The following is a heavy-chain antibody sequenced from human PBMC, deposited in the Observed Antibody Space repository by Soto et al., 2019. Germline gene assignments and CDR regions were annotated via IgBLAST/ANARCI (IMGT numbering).Heavy chain of an antibody. CDR2: TYYSGST. J-gene: IGHJ3*02. CDR3: ATGYGRSASDALDI. Sequence: QVQLQESGPGLVKPSETMSLTCTVSGGSVTTFYWTWIRQPPGKRLVWIGYTYYSGSTTYNPSLRRLVAISVHTSKNQCSLKRNSVTAAATAVYYGATGYGRSASDALDIGGQGTMVTVSS. D-gene: IGHD2-15*01. CDR1: GGSVTTFY. V-gene: IGHV4-59*02.